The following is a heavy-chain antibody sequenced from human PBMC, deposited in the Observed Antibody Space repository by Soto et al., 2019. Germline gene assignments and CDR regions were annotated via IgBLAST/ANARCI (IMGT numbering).Heavy chain of an antibody. CDR2: ISYDGSNK. CDR3: AKDWDRLTGDY. D-gene: IGHD7-27*01. CDR1: GFTFSSYG. J-gene: IGHJ4*02. Sequence: QVQLVESGGGVVQPGRSLRLSCAASGFTFSSYGMHWVRQAPGKGLEWVAVISYDGSNKYYADSVKGRFTISRDNSKNTLYLQMNSLRAEDTAVYYCAKDWDRLTGDYWGQGTLVTVSS. V-gene: IGHV3-30*18.